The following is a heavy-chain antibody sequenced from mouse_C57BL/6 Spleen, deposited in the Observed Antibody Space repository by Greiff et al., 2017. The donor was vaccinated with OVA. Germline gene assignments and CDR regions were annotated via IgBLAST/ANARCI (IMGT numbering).Heavy chain of an antibody. D-gene: IGHD2-4*01. CDR2: INPSNGGT. J-gene: IGHJ3*01. V-gene: IGHV1-53*01. Sequence: QVQLKQPGTELVKPGASVKLSCKASGYTFTSYWMHWVKQRPGQGLEWIGNINPSNGGTNYNEKFKSKATLTVDKSSSTAYMQLSSLTSEDSAVYYCARWPYDYEAWFAYWGQGTLVTVSA. CDR1: GYTFTSYW. CDR3: ARWPYDYEAWFAY.